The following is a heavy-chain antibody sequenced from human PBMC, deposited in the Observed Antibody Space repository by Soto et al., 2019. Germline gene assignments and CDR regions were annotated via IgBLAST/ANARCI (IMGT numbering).Heavy chain of an antibody. CDR3: ARGDYGDYADY. Sequence: PTETLSLTFAVYGGSFSGYYWSWIRQPPGKGLEWIGEINHSGSTNYNPSLKSRVTISVDTSKNQFSLKLSSVTAADTAVYYCARGDYGDYADYWGQGTLVTVSS. CDR1: GGSFSGYY. J-gene: IGHJ4*02. V-gene: IGHV4-34*01. CDR2: INHSGST. D-gene: IGHD4-17*01.